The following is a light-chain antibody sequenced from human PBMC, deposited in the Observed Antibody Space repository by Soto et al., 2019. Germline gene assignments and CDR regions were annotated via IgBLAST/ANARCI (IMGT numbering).Light chain of an antibody. J-gene: IGLJ1*01. Sequence: QSALTQPASVSGSPGQSITISCTGTSSDVGSSNLVSWYQQHPGKAPKLIIYEGSRRPSGVSGRFSGSMSGNTASQTISGLQAEDEADYYCCSFARSSTSYVFGTGTKLTVL. V-gene: IGLV2-23*01. CDR3: CSFARSSTSYV. CDR2: EGS. CDR1: SSDVGSSNL.